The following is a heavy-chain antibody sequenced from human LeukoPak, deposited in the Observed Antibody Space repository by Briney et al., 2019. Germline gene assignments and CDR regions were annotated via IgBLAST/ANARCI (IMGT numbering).Heavy chain of an antibody. Sequence: AASAKVSCKASGYTFTSYDINWVRQATGQGLEWMGWMNPNSGNTGYAQKFQGRVTITRKTSISTAYMELSSLRSEDTAVYYCARGRTADIVVVPAAIPEELDYWGQGTLVTVSS. CDR2: MNPNSGNT. J-gene: IGHJ4*02. V-gene: IGHV1-8*03. CDR1: GYTFTSYD. D-gene: IGHD2-2*02. CDR3: ARGRTADIVVVPAAIPEELDY.